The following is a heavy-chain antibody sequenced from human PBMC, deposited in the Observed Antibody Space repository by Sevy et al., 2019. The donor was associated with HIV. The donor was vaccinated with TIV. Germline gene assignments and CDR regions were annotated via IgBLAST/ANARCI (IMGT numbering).Heavy chain of an antibody. CDR3: ARDRYYGSGSDSDY. D-gene: IGHD3-10*01. CDR1: GFTFSSYW. V-gene: IGHV3-7*01. J-gene: IGHJ4*02. CDR2: IKQDGSEK. Sequence: GGSLRLSCAASGFTFSSYWMSWVRQAPGKGLEWVANIKQDGSEKYYVDSVKGRFTISRDNAKNSLYLQMNRLRAEDTAGYYCARDRYYGSGSDSDYWGQGTLVTVSS.